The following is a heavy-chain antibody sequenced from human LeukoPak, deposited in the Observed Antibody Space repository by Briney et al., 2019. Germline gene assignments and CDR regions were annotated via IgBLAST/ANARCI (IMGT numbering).Heavy chain of an antibody. V-gene: IGHV4-39*01. D-gene: IGHD1-26*01. J-gene: IGHJ4*02. CDR3: ARWSGSSYYFDY. Sequence: NSSETLSLTCTVSGGSISSYYWGWIRQPPGKGLEWIGSIYYSGSTYYNPSLKSRVTISVDTSKNQFSLKLSSVTAADTAVYYCARWSGSSYYFDYWGQGTLVTVSS. CDR2: IYYSGST. CDR1: GGSISSYY.